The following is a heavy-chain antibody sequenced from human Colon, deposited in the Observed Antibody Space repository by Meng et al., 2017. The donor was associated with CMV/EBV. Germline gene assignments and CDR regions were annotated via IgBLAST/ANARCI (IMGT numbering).Heavy chain of an antibody. CDR2: VSSDGINM. J-gene: IGHJ5*02. D-gene: IGHD3-9*01. CDR3: ARDYWALDVSHFDT. Sequence: GESLKISCAASGFNFYSHGMHWVRQAPGKGLEWVAFVSSDGINMYYVGSVKGRFTISRDNSKSTLYLQMNSLRTEDTAVYYCARDYWALDVSHFDTWGQGVLVTVSS. V-gene: IGHV3-30*03. CDR1: GFNFYSHG.